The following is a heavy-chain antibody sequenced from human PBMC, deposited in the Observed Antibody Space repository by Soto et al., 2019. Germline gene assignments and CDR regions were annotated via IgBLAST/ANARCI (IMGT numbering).Heavy chain of an antibody. CDR2: IKSDGSST. Sequence: EVQLVESGGGLVQPGGSLRLSCAASGFTFSSYWMHWVRQAPGKGLVWVSRIKSDGSSTSYADSVKGRFTISRDNAKNTLYLQMTGLRAEDTAVYYCAGSWGVALVSWGQGALVTVSS. V-gene: IGHV3-74*01. CDR1: GFTFSSYW. D-gene: IGHD2-15*01. J-gene: IGHJ4*02. CDR3: AGSWGVALVS.